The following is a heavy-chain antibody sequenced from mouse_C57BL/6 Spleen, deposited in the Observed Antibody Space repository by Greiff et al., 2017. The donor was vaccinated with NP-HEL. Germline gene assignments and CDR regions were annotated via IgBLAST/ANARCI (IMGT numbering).Heavy chain of an antibody. CDR2: ILPGSGST. V-gene: IGHV1-9*01. Sequence: QVQLQQSGAELMKPGASVTLSCKATGYTFTGYWIEWVKQRPGHGLEWIGEILPGSGSTNYNEEFKGKTTFTADTSSNTAYMQLSSLTTEDSAIYYCARWGCLHTAWFAYWGQGTLVTVSA. CDR1: GYTFTGYW. J-gene: IGHJ3*01. CDR3: ARWGCLHTAWFAY.